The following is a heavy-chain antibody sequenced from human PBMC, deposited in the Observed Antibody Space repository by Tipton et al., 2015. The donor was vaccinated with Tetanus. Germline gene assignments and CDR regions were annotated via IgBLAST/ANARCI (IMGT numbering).Heavy chain of an antibody. Sequence: TLSLTCTIYGGSFSGYYWSWIRQPPGRGLEWIGEIHPSGITTCNPSLESRVTLSQDTSKNQVSLRLTSVTAADTAIYYCARHVLALARVDPPDSWGQGTLVTVSS. D-gene: IGHD3-10*01. J-gene: IGHJ4*02. CDR1: GGSFSGYY. CDR2: IHPSGIT. CDR3: ARHVLALARVDPPDS. V-gene: IGHV4-34*01.